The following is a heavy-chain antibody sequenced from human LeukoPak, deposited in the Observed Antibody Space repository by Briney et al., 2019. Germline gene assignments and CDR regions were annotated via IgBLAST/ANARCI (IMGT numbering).Heavy chain of an antibody. D-gene: IGHD3-10*01. CDR2: TYYTSRWNV. V-gene: IGHV6-1*01. Sequence: SQTLPLTCAISGDSVSSKSATWNWIRQSPSRGLEWLGRTYYTSRWNVDYAVSVKSRITINPDTSRNQFSLQLNSVTPEDTAVYYCAREGWFGEPPSHWFDPWGQGTLVTVSS. CDR3: AREGWFGEPPSHWFDP. CDR1: GDSVSSKSAT. J-gene: IGHJ5*02.